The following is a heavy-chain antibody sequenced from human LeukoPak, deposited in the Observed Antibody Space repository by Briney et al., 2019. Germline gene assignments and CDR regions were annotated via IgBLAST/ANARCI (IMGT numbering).Heavy chain of an antibody. J-gene: IGHJ4*02. V-gene: IGHV1-46*01. CDR1: GYTFTSYY. Sequence: ASVKVSCKASGYTFTSYYMHWVRRAPGQGLEWMGIINPSGGTTSYAQKFQGRVTMTRDTSTSTVYMELSSLRSEDTAVYYCAREEDGGTFDYWGQGTVVTVSS. D-gene: IGHD3-16*01. CDR3: AREEDGGTFDY. CDR2: INPSGGTT.